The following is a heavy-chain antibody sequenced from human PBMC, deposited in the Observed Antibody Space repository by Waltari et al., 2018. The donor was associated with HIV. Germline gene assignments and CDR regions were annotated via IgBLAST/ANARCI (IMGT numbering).Heavy chain of an antibody. V-gene: IGHV4-30-4*01. D-gene: IGHD2-2*01. Sequence: QVQLQESGPGLVKPSQTLSLTCTVSGGSISSGDYYWSWIRQPPGKGLEWIGYIYYSGSTYSNPSLKSRVTISVDTSKNQFSLKLSSGSAADTAVYYCARAGSVFGTSPYGMDVWGQGTTVTVSS. CDR3: ARAGSVFGTSPYGMDV. CDR2: IYYSGST. J-gene: IGHJ6*02. CDR1: GGSISSGDYY.